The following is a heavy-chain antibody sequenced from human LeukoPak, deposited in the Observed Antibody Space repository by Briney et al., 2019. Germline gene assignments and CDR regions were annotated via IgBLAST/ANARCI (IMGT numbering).Heavy chain of an antibody. Sequence: SQTLSLTCAVSGGSISSGGYSWSWIRQPPGKGLEWIGEINHSGSTNYNPSLKSRVTISVDTSKNQFSLKLSSVTAADTAVYYCARGRGDSSGYYYGLRKYYFDYWGQGTLVTVSS. CDR3: ARGRGDSSGYYYGLRKYYFDY. J-gene: IGHJ4*02. CDR1: GGSISSGGYS. CDR2: INHSGST. D-gene: IGHD3-22*01. V-gene: IGHV4-30-2*01.